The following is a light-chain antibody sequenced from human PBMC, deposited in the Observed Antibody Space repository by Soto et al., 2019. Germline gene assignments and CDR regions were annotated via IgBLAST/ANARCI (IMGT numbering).Light chain of an antibody. CDR1: KLGDKY. V-gene: IGLV3-1*01. J-gene: IGLJ1*01. CDR3: QAWDRSTFYV. CDR2: QDS. Sequence: SYELTQPPSVSVAPGQTASITCSGDKLGDKYACWYQQKPGQSPVLVIYQDSKRPSGIPERFSGSNSGNTATLTISGTQAMDEADYYCQAWDRSTFYVFGTGTKLTV.